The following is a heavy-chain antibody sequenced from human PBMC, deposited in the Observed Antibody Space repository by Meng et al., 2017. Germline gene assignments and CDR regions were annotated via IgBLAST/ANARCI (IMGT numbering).Heavy chain of an antibody. Sequence: QLQESGPGLVRPSETLSLTCTVSGGSVSSGSYYWSWIRQPPGKGLEWIGYIYYSGSTNYNPSLKSRVTISVDTSKNQFSLKLSSVTAADTAVYYCARSMVRGVIIYTRTYYFDYWGQGTLVTVSS. CDR2: IYYSGST. D-gene: IGHD3-10*01. CDR3: ARSMVRGVIIYTRTYYFDY. V-gene: IGHV4-61*01. CDR1: GGSVSSGSYY. J-gene: IGHJ4*02.